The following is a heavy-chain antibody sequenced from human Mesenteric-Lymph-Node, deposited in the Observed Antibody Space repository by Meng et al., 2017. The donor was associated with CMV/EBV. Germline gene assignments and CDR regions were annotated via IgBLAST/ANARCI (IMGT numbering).Heavy chain of an antibody. CDR1: GYTFTTYD. CDR2: MNPNSGHT. V-gene: IGHV1-8*01. Sequence: ASVKVSCKASGYTFTTYDINWVRQVTGQGLEWVGWMNPNSGHTGTAQMFQGRVTMTRDTSISTAYMELTGLRSEDTAMYYCARGQKGIQLWEASFDYWGQGTLVTVSS. D-gene: IGHD5-18*01. J-gene: IGHJ4*02. CDR3: ARGQKGIQLWEASFDY.